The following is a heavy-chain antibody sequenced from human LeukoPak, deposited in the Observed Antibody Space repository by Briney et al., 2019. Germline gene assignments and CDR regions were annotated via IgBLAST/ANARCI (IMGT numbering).Heavy chain of an antibody. J-gene: IGHJ5*02. Sequence: GGSLRLSCAASGFTFSAYAISWVRQAPGKGLEWVSAISGSGGITYYTDSVKGRFTISRGNSKNTLYLQMNSLRAEDTAVYYCAKHDPRRVVITNWFDPWGQGTLVTVSS. CDR3: AKHDPRRVVITNWFDP. CDR1: GFTFSAYA. V-gene: IGHV3-23*01. D-gene: IGHD3-22*01. CDR2: ISGSGGIT.